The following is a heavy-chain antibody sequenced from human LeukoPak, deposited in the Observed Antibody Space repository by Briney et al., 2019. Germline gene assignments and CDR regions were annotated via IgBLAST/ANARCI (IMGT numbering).Heavy chain of an antibody. Sequence: SETLSLTCSVSGDSISSSSYYWRWIRQPPGTGLEWIGYIYYSGSTNYNPSRKSRVTISVDTSKNQFSLKLSSVTAADTAVYYCATVAGSSWYRGWFDPWGQGTLVTVSS. J-gene: IGHJ5*02. CDR2: IYYSGST. V-gene: IGHV4-61*05. CDR1: GDSISSSSYY. CDR3: ATVAGSSWYRGWFDP. D-gene: IGHD6-13*01.